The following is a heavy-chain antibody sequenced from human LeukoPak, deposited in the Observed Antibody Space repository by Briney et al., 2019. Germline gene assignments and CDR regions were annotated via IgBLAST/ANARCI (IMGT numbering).Heavy chain of an antibody. J-gene: IGHJ4*02. CDR3: ARDPGHSYGAPFDY. D-gene: IGHD5-18*01. CDR2: IYTSGST. CDR1: GGSISSGSYY. V-gene: IGHV4-61*02. Sequence: SETLPPTCTVSGGSISSGSYYWSWIRQPAGKGLEWIGRIYTSGSTKYNPSLKSRVTISVDMSKNQFSLKLSSVTAADTAVYYCARDPGHSYGAPFDYWGQGTLVTVSS.